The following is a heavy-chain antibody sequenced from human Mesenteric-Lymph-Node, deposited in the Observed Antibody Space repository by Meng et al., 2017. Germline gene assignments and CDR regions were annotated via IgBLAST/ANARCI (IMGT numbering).Heavy chain of an antibody. CDR3: ARLRYYYDSSGYLGLFDY. Sequence: ASVKVSCKASGYTFTSYGISWVRQAPGQGLEWMGWISAYNGNTNYAQKLQGRVTMTTDTSTSTAYMELRSLRSDDTAVYYCARLRYYYDSSGYLGLFDYWGQGTRVTGSS. D-gene: IGHD3-22*01. CDR2: ISAYNGNT. CDR1: GYTFTSYG. V-gene: IGHV1-18*01. J-gene: IGHJ4*02.